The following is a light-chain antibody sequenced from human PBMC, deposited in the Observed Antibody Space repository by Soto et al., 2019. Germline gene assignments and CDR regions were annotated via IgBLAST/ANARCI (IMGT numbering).Light chain of an antibody. CDR2: GAS. J-gene: IGKJ1*01. V-gene: IGKV3-15*01. CDR3: QQYNNWPPWT. CDR1: QGVSSN. Sequence: EIVMTQSPATLSVSPGERATLSCRASQGVSSNLAWYQQKPGQAPRLLIYGASTRATGIPARFSGSGSGTEFTHTISSLQSEDFAVYYCQQYNNWPPWTFGQGTKVEIK.